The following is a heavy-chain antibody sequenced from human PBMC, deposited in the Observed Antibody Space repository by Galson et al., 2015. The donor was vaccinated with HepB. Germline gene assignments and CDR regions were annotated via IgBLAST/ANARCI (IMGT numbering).Heavy chain of an antibody. Sequence: TLSLTCAVYGGSFSGYYWSWIRQPPGKGLEWIGEINHSGSTNYNPSLKSRVTISVDTSKNQFSLKLSSVTAADTAVYYCARGFIQQLVKSCWFDPWGQGTLVTVSS. V-gene: IGHV4-34*01. D-gene: IGHD6-13*01. CDR2: INHSGST. CDR3: ARGFIQQLVKSCWFDP. J-gene: IGHJ5*02. CDR1: GGSFSGYY.